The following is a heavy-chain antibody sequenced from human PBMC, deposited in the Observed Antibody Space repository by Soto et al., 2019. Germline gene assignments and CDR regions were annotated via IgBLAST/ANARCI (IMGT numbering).Heavy chain of an antibody. Sequence: PSETLSLTCTVSGGSISSYYWSWIRQPPGKGLEWIGYIYYSGSTNYNPSLKSRATISVDTSKNQFSLKLSSVTAADTAVYYCARETMIELTNWFDPWGQGTLVTVSS. CDR1: GGSISSYY. CDR3: ARETMIELTNWFDP. J-gene: IGHJ5*02. D-gene: IGHD3-22*01. V-gene: IGHV4-59*01. CDR2: IYYSGST.